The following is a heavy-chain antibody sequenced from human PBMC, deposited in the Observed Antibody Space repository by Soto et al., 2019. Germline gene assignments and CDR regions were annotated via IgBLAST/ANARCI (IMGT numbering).Heavy chain of an antibody. CDR3: AKTPGVAAAGTPYYFDY. CDR2: ISDSGGST. Sequence: ESGGGLVQPGGSLRLSCAASGFTFSSYAMSWVRQAPGKGLEWVSSISDSGGSTYYADSVKGRFTISRDNPKNTLYLQMNSLRAEDTAVYLCAKTPGVAAAGTPYYFDYWGQGTLVTVSS. J-gene: IGHJ4*02. D-gene: IGHD6-13*01. V-gene: IGHV3-23*01. CDR1: GFTFSSYA.